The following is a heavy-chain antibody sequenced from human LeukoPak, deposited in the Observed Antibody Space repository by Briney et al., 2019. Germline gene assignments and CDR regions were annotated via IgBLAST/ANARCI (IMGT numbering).Heavy chain of an antibody. CDR1: GASISSGCYC. D-gene: IGHD6-6*01. J-gene: IGHJ4*02. CDR2: IFTSGST. CDR3: ARETSSSSFDY. Sequence: PSQTLSLTCIVSGASISSGCYCWSWIRQPAGKGLEWIGRIFTSGSTNYNSSLKSRVTIPVDTSKNQCSMELTSVTAADTAVYYCARETSSSSFDYWGQGTLVTVSS. V-gene: IGHV4-61*02.